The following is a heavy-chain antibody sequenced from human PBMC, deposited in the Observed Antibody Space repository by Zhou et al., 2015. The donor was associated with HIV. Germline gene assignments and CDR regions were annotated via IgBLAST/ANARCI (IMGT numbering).Heavy chain of an antibody. V-gene: IGHV1-69*06. D-gene: IGHD6-6*01. CDR1: GGTFSNYA. J-gene: IGHJ2*01. Sequence: QVLLVQSGAEVKKPGSSVKVSCEASGGTFSNYAVSWVRQAPGQGLEWMGAIIPIFGTVKNAQKFQGRVTLTADRSTNTAYMEMRSLTSEDTAVYYCARDRGGARPDWRYFDLWAVALWSVSPQ. CDR2: IIPIFGTV. CDR3: ARDRGGARPDWRYFDL.